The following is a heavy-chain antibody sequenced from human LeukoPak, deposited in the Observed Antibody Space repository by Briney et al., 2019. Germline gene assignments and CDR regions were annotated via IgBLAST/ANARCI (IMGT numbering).Heavy chain of an antibody. CDR3: ARDRGSYREFDY. J-gene: IGHJ4*02. V-gene: IGHV4-4*07. CDR1: GGSISSYY. CDR2: ISISGST. D-gene: IGHD1-26*01. Sequence: SETLSLTCTVSGGSISSYYWSWIRQPAGKGLEWIGRISISGSTKYNASLKSRVTMSVDTSKNQFSLKLNSVTAADTVVYYCARDRGSYREFDYWGQGTLVTVSS.